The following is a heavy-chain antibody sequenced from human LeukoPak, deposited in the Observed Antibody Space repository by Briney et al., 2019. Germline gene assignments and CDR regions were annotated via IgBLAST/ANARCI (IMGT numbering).Heavy chain of an antibody. CDR1: GYTFTSYY. V-gene: IGHV1-46*01. J-gene: IGHJ4*02. Sequence: ASVKVSCKASGYTFTSYYMHWVRQAPGQGLEWMGIINPSGGSTSYAQKFQGRVTMTRDTSISTAYMELSRLRSDDTAVYYCARLTNYYDSSGLPYWGQGTLVTVSS. CDR2: INPSGGST. D-gene: IGHD3-22*01. CDR3: ARLTNYYDSSGLPY.